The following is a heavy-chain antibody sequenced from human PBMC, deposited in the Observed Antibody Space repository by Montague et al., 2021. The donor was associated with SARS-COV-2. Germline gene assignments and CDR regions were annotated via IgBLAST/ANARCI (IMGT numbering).Heavy chain of an antibody. CDR1: GGSFSDYY. Sequence: SETLSLTCAVYGGSFSDYYWTWIRQPPGKGLEWIGYIYYSGSTNYNPSLKSRVTISVDTSKNQFSLKLSSVTAADTAVYYCARANYDFWSGYSVAYYYYYMDVWGKGTTVTVSS. V-gene: IGHV4-59*01. CDR2: IYYSGST. D-gene: IGHD3-3*01. CDR3: ARANYDFWSGYSVAYYYYYMDV. J-gene: IGHJ6*03.